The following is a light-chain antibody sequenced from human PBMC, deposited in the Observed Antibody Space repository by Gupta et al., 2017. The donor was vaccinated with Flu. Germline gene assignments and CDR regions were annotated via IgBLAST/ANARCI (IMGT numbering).Light chain of an antibody. CDR1: SSNIGNTY. CDR2: ENN. V-gene: IGLV1-51*02. J-gene: IGLJ1*01. Sequence: QSVLTQPPSISAAPGQSVTISCSGSSSNIGNTYVSWYQQLPGTAPKLLIYENNKRPSGIPDRFSGSKSGTSAALGITGLQTGDEADYYCGTWDGSLITDVFGTGTKVTAL. CDR3: GTWDGSLITDV.